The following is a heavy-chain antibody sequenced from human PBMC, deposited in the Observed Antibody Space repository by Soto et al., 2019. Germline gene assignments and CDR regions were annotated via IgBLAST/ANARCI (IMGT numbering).Heavy chain of an antibody. Sequence: QLQLQESGSGLVKPSQTLSLTCAVSGGSISSGGYSWSWIRQPPGKGLEWIGYIYHSGSTYYNPSLKSRVTISVDRSKNQFSPKLSSVTAADTAVYYCASSCFYICGSAHRDWGQGTLVTVSS. CDR3: ASSCFYICGSAHRD. V-gene: IGHV4-30-2*01. D-gene: IGHD2-21*01. CDR1: GGSISSGGYS. CDR2: IYHSGST. J-gene: IGHJ1*01.